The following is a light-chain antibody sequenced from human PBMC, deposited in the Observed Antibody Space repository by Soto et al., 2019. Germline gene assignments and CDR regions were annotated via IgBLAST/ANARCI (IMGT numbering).Light chain of an antibody. Sequence: DIQMTQSPSTLSASEEDRVSITCRASQNVNRWLAWYQQKPGKAPNLLIYDVSTLESGVPSRFSGSGSETEFTLTISSLQPDDFATYYCQQYNDYSTFGQGTKVDIK. CDR3: QQYNDYST. J-gene: IGKJ1*01. CDR1: QNVNRW. V-gene: IGKV1-5*01. CDR2: DVS.